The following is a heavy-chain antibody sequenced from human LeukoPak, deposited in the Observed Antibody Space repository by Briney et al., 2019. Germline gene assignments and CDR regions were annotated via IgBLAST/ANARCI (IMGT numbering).Heavy chain of an antibody. CDR3: AQGELDFDY. D-gene: IGHD3-16*01. V-gene: IGHV3-23*01. CDR1: RFTFSSYS. Sequence: GGSPRLSCAASRFTFSSYSMSWVRQAPGKGLEWVSAISGSGGSTYYADSVKGRFTISRDNSKNTLYLQMNSLRAEDTAVYYCAQGELDFDYWGQGTLVTVSS. J-gene: IGHJ4*02. CDR2: ISGSGGST.